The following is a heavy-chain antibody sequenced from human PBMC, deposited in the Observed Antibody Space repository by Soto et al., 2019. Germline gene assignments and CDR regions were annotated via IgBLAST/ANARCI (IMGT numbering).Heavy chain of an antibody. J-gene: IGHJ2*01. D-gene: IGHD2-15*01. V-gene: IGHV4-31*03. CDR3: ARDPSVANYWYFDL. CDR2: IYYSGST. Sequence: QVQLQESGPGLVKPSQTLSLTCTVSGGSISSGGNYWSWIRQHPGKGLEWIGYIYYSGSTYYTPSLKSRVTISVDTSKNKFSVKLSSVTAADTAVYYCARDPSVANYWYFDLWGRGTLVTVSS. CDR1: GGSISSGGNY.